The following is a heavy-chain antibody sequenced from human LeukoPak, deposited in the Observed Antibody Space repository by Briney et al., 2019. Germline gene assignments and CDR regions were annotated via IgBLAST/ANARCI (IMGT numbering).Heavy chain of an antibody. J-gene: IGHJ4*02. CDR1: GYTFSGTGWY. CDR3: ARDGPAQTVDFDY. CDR2: IYPYTGAT. Sequence: ASVTVSCKASGYTFSGTGWYLYWLRQAPGQGLECMGWIYPYTGATHYAQKFQGRVAMTRDTSISTAYMELSRLRPDDTAVNYCARDGPAQTVDFDYWGQGTLVTVSS. D-gene: IGHD4-17*01. V-gene: IGHV1-2*02.